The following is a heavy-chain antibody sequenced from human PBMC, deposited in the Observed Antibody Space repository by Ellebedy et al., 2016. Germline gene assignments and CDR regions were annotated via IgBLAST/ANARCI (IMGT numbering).Heavy chain of an antibody. V-gene: IGHV3-9*01. CDR1: GFTFDDYA. CDR3: ASTWGEPDY. J-gene: IGHJ4*02. Sequence: GGSLRLXXAASGFTFDDYAMHWVRQAPGKGLEWVSGISWNSGSIGYADSVKGRFTISRDNAKNSLYLQMNSLRAEDTAVYYCASTWGEPDYWGQGTLVTVSS. CDR2: ISWNSGSI. D-gene: IGHD3-16*01.